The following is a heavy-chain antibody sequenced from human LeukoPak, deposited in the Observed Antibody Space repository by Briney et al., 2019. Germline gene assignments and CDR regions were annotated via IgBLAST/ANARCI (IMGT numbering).Heavy chain of an antibody. CDR1: GFTFSSYS. CDR2: ISSSSSYI. D-gene: IGHD3-3*01. CDR3: ARDHGPSYYDFWSGYLYYMDV. Sequence: GGSLRLSCATSGFTFSSYSMNWVRQAPGKGLEWVSSISSSSSYIYYADSVKGRFTISRDNAKNSLYLQMNSLRAEDTAVYYCARDHGPSYYDFWSGYLYYMDVWGKGTTVTVSS. V-gene: IGHV3-21*01. J-gene: IGHJ6*04.